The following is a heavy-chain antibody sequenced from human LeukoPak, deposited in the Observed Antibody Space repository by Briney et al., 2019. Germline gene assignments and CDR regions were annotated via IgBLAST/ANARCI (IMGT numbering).Heavy chain of an antibody. J-gene: IGHJ5*02. V-gene: IGHV4-61*02. CDR1: GGSISSGSYY. CDR3: ARDEFASWFDP. D-gene: IGHD3-10*01. Sequence: SETLSLTCTVSGGSISSGSYYWSWIRQPAGKGLEWIGRIYTSGSTNYSPSLKSRVTISVDTSKNQFSLKLSSVTAADTAVYYCARDEFASWFDPWGQGTLVTVSS. CDR2: IYTSGST.